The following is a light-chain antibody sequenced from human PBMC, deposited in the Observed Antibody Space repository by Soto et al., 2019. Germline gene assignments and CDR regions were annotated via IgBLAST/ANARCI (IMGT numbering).Light chain of an antibody. V-gene: IGKV3-20*01. Sequence: DIVLTQSPGTLSLSPGDRATLSCRAGQSITGNYLAWHQQKPGQAPKLLIYGASTRAPGIPDRFNGSGSGTDFTLTISRLEADDVAVYHCHQYGSSVRAFGQGTK. J-gene: IGKJ1*01. CDR3: HQYGSSVRA. CDR2: GAS. CDR1: QSITGNY.